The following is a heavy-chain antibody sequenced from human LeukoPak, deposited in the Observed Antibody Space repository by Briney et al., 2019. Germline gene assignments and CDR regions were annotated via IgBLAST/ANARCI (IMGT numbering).Heavy chain of an antibody. J-gene: IGHJ4*02. Sequence: GGSLRLSCAASGFTFSSYAMSWVRQAPGKGLEWVSSISSSSSYIYYADSVKGRFTISRDNAKNSLYLQMNSLRAEDTAVYYCARDLSYYDILTGYYPHYFDYWGQGTLVTVSS. D-gene: IGHD3-9*01. CDR3: ARDLSYYDILTGYYPHYFDY. V-gene: IGHV3-21*01. CDR2: ISSSSSYI. CDR1: GFTFSSYA.